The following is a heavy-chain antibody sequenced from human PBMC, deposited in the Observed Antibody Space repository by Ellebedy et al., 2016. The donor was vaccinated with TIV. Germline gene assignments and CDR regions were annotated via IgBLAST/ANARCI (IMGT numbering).Heavy chain of an antibody. CDR1: GFTFSYYW. CDR3: ARGRAVITTWFDP. J-gene: IGHJ5*02. CDR2: VYGGGVST. Sequence: PGGSLRLSCEASGFTFSYYWMHWVRHAPGKGLVWVSRVYGGGVSTSYADSVKGRFTISRDNAKNSLYLQMNSLRAEDTAVYYCARGRAVITTWFDPWGQGTLVTVSS. D-gene: IGHD3-22*01. V-gene: IGHV3-74*01.